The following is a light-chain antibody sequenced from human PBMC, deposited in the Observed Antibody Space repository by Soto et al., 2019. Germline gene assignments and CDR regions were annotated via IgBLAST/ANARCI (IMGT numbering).Light chain of an antibody. CDR3: AAWDDSLGVV. V-gene: IGLV1-47*01. J-gene: IGLJ2*01. CDR1: SSNIGSNY. CDR2: RNN. Sequence: QSVLTQPPSASGTPEQRVTISCSGSSSNIGSNYVYWYQQLPGTAPKLLIYRNNQRPSGVPDRFSGSKSGTSASLAISGLRSEDEADYYCAAWDDSLGVVFGGGTQLTVL.